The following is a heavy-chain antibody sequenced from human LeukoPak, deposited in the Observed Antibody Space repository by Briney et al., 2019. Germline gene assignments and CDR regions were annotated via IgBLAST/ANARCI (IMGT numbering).Heavy chain of an antibody. CDR2: ISYDGSNK. V-gene: IGHV3-30*18. Sequence: GGSLRLSCAASGFTFSSYGMHWVRQAPGKGLEWVAVISYDGSNKYYADSVKGRFTISRDNSKNTLYLQMNSLRSEDTAVYYCAKAGTAVPGTSDFWGPGTLVTVSS. D-gene: IGHD6-19*01. CDR3: AKAGTAVPGTSDF. J-gene: IGHJ4*02. CDR1: GFTFSSYG.